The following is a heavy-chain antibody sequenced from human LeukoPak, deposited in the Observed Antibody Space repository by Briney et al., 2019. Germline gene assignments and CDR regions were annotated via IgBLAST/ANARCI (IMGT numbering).Heavy chain of an antibody. J-gene: IGHJ4*02. CDR2: IYPGDSDT. D-gene: IGHD2-2*01. V-gene: IGHV5-51*01. Sequence: GESLKISCKGSGYSFTSYWIVWVRQMPGKGLEWMGIIYPGDSDTRYSPSFQGQVTISADKSISTAYLQWSSLKTSDTAMYYCARRIGRCSSTSCYAYFDYWDQGTLVTVSS. CDR3: ARRIGRCSSTSCYAYFDY. CDR1: GYSFTSYW.